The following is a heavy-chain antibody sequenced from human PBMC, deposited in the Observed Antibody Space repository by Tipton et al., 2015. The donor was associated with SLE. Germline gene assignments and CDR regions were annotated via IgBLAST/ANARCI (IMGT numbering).Heavy chain of an antibody. V-gene: IGHV4-4*07. CDR1: GGAISTFF. Sequence: TLSLTCTVSGGAISTFFWSWIRQSAGKGLEWIGRIYSRGRTNYNPSLKSQVTMSVDTSRKQFSLKLTSVTAADTAVYYCARRGWVDAFDIWGQGTMVIVSS. D-gene: IGHD6-19*01. CDR3: ARRGWVDAFDI. J-gene: IGHJ3*02. CDR2: IYSRGRT.